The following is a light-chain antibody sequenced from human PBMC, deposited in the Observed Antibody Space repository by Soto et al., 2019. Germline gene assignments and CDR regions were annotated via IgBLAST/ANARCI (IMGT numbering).Light chain of an antibody. V-gene: IGLV1-40*01. CDR1: NSNIGAGYD. CDR2: GNS. CDR3: QSYDSSLSGWV. J-gene: IGLJ3*02. Sequence: QSVLTQPSSVSGAPGQRVTISCTGYNSNIGAGYDVHWYQQLPGTALKLLIYGNSNRPSGVPDRFSASKSGTSASLAITGLQAEDEADYYCQSYDSSLSGWVFGGGTKLTVL.